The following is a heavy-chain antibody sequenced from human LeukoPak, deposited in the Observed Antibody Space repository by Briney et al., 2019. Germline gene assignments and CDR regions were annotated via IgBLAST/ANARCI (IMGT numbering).Heavy chain of an antibody. CDR1: GGSFSGYY. CDR3: ARASGGKVTLFDY. CDR2: INHSGST. D-gene: IGHD2-21*02. Sequence: PSETLSLTCAVYGGSFSGYYWSWIRQPPGKGLEWIGEINHSGSTNYNPSLKSRVTISVDTSKNQFSLKLSSVTAADTAVYYCARASGGKVTLFDYWGQGTLVTVSS. J-gene: IGHJ4*02. V-gene: IGHV4-34*01.